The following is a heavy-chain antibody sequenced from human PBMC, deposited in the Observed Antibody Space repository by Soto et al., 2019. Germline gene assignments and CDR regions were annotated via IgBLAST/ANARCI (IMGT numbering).Heavy chain of an antibody. Sequence: GGSLRLSCAASGFTFDDYAMHWVRQAPGKGLEWVSGISWNSGSIGYADSVKGRFTISGDNSKNTLYLQMNSLRAEDTAVYYCARDGPTLGPYYGMDVWGQGTTVTVSS. J-gene: IGHJ6*02. CDR1: GFTFDDYA. CDR2: ISWNSGSI. CDR3: ARDGPTLGPYYGMDV. V-gene: IGHV3-9*01. D-gene: IGHD3-16*01.